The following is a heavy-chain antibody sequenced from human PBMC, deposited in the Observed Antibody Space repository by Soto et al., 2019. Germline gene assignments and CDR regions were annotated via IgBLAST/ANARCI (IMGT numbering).Heavy chain of an antibody. CDR2: IMPVFRTP. CDR3: ARDNDRPQLGGNYYYILDV. Sequence: QVQLEQSGAEVTKPGSSVKVSCKASGGTFRTAAISWVRQAPGQGLEWMGGIMPVFRTPDYAQKFQGRVTITADESMNTAYMELSGLRSDDTAVYYCARDNDRPQLGGNYYYILDVWGQGTTITVSS. CDR1: GGTFRTAA. J-gene: IGHJ6*02. V-gene: IGHV1-69*12. D-gene: IGHD2-8*01.